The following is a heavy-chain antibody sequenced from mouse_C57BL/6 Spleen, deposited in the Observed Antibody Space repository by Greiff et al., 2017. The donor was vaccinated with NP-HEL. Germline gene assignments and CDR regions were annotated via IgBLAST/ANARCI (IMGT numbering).Heavy chain of an antibody. CDR1: GYTFTSYW. CDR3: ARYRGSSLDY. V-gene: IGHV1-64*01. D-gene: IGHD1-1*01. CDR2: IHPNSGST. Sequence: QVQLKESGAELVKPGASVKLSCKASGYTFTSYWMHWVKQRPGQGLEWIGMIHPNSGSTNYNEKFKSKATLTVDKSSSTAYMQLSSLTSEDSAVYYCARYRGSSLDYWGQGTTLTVSS. J-gene: IGHJ2*01.